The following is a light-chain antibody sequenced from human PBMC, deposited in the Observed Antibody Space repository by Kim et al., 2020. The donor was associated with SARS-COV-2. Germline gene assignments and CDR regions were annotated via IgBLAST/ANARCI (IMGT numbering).Light chain of an antibody. J-gene: IGLJ3*02. V-gene: IGLV6-57*04. CDR2: EDN. CDR3: QSYDTTFWV. CDR1: SGSIASNY. Sequence: NFMLTQPPSMSESPGKTVTISCTRSSGSIASNYVQWYQQRPGSAPTTVIYEDNRRLSGVPDRFSGSIDSSSNSASLTISGVKTEDEADYYCQSYDTTFWVFGGGTQLTVL.